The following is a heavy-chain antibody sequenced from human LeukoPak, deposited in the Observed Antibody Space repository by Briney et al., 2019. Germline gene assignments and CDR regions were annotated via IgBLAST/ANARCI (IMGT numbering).Heavy chain of an antibody. Sequence: GGSLRPSCTASGFTFGDYAMSWVRQAPGKGLEWVGFIRSKAYGGTTEYAASVKGRFTISRDDSKSIAYLQMNSLKTEDTAVYYCTRVLGYCSSTSCSCFDYWGQGTLVTVSS. D-gene: IGHD2-2*03. J-gene: IGHJ4*02. V-gene: IGHV3-49*04. CDR1: GFTFGDYA. CDR3: TRVLGYCSSTSCSCFDY. CDR2: IRSKAYGGTT.